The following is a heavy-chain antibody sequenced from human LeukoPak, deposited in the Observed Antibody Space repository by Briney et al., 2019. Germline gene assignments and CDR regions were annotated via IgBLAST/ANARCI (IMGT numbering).Heavy chain of an antibody. D-gene: IGHD4-17*01. Sequence: ASVKVSCKTSGSTFTSSAMQWVRQARGQRLEWLGWIVVGSGSTNYAQKFQERVTITRDMSTRTVYMELSNLRSEDTAVHYCAAATGYYYYYMDVWGKGTTVTISS. CDR1: GSTFTSSA. CDR3: AAATGYYYYYMDV. CDR2: IVVGSGST. J-gene: IGHJ6*03. V-gene: IGHV1-58*02.